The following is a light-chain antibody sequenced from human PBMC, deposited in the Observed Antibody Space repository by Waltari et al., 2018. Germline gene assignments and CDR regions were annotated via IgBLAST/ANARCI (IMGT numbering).Light chain of an antibody. CDR1: SLRPYY. V-gene: IGLV3-19*01. CDR3: NSRSWK. CDR2: GKN. Sequence: SSELTQDPAVSVALGQSVSITCQGDSLRPYYASWYQQKPGQAPVVVIYGKNNRPSGIPDRFSGSSSGNTASLTITGAQAEDEADYYCNSRSWKFGGGTKLTVL. J-gene: IGLJ3*02.